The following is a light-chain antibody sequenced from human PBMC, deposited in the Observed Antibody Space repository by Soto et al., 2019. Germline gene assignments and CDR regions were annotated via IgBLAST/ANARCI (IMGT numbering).Light chain of an antibody. V-gene: IGLV2-23*02. J-gene: IGLJ1*01. CDR1: DSDVGSYDL. CDR2: EVN. Sequence: QSALTHPASVSGSPGQSITISCTGTDSDVGSYDLVSWYQQHPGEAPKFMIYEVNKRPSGVSNRFSGSKSGNTASLTISGLQAEDEADYYCCSYAGASTYVFGTGTKLTVL. CDR3: CSYAGASTYV.